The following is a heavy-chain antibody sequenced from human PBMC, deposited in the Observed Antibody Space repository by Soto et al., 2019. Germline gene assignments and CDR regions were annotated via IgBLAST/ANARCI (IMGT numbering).Heavy chain of an antibody. CDR1: GYTFTRYY. CDR3: ATIWRSYDLYYYCGMEV. CDR2: MNPNSGNT. D-gene: IGHD3-3*01. Sequence: ASLYVSFKASGYTFTRYYINWVRQATGQWLELMGWMNPNSGNTGYEQKFQGRVTITRNTSISTAYMELSSLRSEDTAVYYFATIWRSYDLYYYCGMEVWGEGTTVTVST. V-gene: IGHV1-8*03. J-gene: IGHJ6*04.